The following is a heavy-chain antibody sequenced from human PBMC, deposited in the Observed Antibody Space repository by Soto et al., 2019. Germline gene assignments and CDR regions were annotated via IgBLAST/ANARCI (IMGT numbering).Heavy chain of an antibody. CDR1: GYTFTSYY. V-gene: IGHV1-46*01. D-gene: IGHD2-2*01. J-gene: IGHJ4*02. Sequence: QVQLVQSGAEVKKPVASVKVSCKASGYTFTSYYMHWVRQAPGQGLEWMGIINPSGGSTSYAQKFQCRVTMTRDTSTSTVYMELSSLRSEDTAVYYCASHQVVPAVEMGIDYWGQGTLVTVSS. CDR3: ASHQVVPAVEMGIDY. CDR2: INPSGGST.